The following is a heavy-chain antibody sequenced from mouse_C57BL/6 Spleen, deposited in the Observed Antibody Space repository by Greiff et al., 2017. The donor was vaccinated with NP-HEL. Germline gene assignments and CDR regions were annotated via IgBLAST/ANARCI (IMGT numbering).Heavy chain of an antibody. CDR2: IYPGDGDS. Sequence: QLQQSGPELVKPGASVKISCKASGYAFSSSWMNWVKQRPGKGLEWIGRIYPGDGDSNYNGKFKGKATLTADKSSSTAYMQLSSLTSEDSAVYFCARSGVVDWYFDVWGTGTTVTVSS. D-gene: IGHD1-1*01. CDR1: GYAFSSSW. J-gene: IGHJ1*03. V-gene: IGHV1-82*01. CDR3: ARSGVVDWYFDV.